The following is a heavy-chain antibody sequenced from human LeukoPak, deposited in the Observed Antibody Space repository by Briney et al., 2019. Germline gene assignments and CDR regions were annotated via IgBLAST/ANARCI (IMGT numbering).Heavy chain of an antibody. Sequence: ASVKVSCKASGYTFTGYYMHWVRQAPGQGLEWMGWINPNSGGTNYAQKFQGRVTMTRDTSISTAYMELSRLRSDDTAVYYCARRERYGYGDGAGAFDIWGQGTMVTVSS. CDR1: GYTFTGYY. CDR3: ARRERYGYGDGAGAFDI. CDR2: INPNSGGT. V-gene: IGHV1-2*02. J-gene: IGHJ3*02. D-gene: IGHD5-24*01.